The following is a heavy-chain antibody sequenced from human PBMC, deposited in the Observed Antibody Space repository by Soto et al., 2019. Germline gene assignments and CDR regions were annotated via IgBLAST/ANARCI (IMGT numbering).Heavy chain of an antibody. CDR3: ARGGVFRYFDDTP. CDR1: GFTFSTYG. V-gene: IGHV3-21*01. D-gene: IGHD3-9*01. J-gene: IGHJ5*02. CDR2: ISTSGVYI. Sequence: EVQLVESGGGLVKPGGSLRLSCAASGFTFSTYGLNWVRQSPGMGLEWVSSISTSGVYIYYADSVKGRFTTSRDNAKNALYLHMNSLRAEDTAVYYCARGGVFRYFDDTPWGQGTLVTVSS.